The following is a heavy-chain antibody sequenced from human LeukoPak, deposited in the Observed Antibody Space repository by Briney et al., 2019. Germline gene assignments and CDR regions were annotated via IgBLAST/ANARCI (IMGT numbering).Heavy chain of an antibody. Sequence: GASVKVSCKASGYTFTSYYIHWVRQAPGQGLEWMGIINPSGGSTNYAQNFQGRVTMTRDTSTSTVYMELSSLRSEDTAVYYCARDTNPIVVVPAANNWFDPWDQGTLVTVSS. CDR1: GYTFTSYY. V-gene: IGHV1-46*01. D-gene: IGHD2-2*01. CDR3: ARDTNPIVVVPAANNWFDP. CDR2: INPSGGST. J-gene: IGHJ5*02.